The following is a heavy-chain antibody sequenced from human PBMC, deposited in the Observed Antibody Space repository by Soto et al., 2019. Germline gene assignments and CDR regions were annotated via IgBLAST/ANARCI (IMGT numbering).Heavy chain of an antibody. D-gene: IGHD1-20*01. V-gene: IGHV4-30-4*01. CDR1: GGSISSGDYY. Sequence: SETLSLTCTVSGGSISSGDYYWSWIRQPPGKGLEWIGYIYYSGSTYYNPSLKSRVTISVDTSKNQFSLKLSSVTAADTAVYYCARVVVDNWNDGGPYYFDYWGQGTLVTVSS. J-gene: IGHJ4*02. CDR2: IYYSGST. CDR3: ARVVVDNWNDGGPYYFDY.